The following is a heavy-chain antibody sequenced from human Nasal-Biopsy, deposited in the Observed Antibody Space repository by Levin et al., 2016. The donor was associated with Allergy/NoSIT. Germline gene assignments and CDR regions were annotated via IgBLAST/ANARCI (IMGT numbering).Heavy chain of an antibody. Sequence: GGSLRLSCAASGFTFRDYAMSWVRQAPGKGLEWVSRISSDSANTDYSESVKGRFTISRDNSKNTLYLQMNSLRAEDTALYYCVKETVEISSYWYFDLWGRGTLVTVSS. CDR2: ISSDSANT. CDR3: VKETVEISSYWYFDL. D-gene: IGHD6-19*01. J-gene: IGHJ2*01. V-gene: IGHV3-23*01. CDR1: GFTFRDYA.